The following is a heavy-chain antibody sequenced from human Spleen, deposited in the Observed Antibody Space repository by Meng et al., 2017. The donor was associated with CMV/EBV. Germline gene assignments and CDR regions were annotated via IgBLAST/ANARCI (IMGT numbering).Heavy chain of an antibody. CDR2: ISSSSSYI. CDR1: GFTFSSYS. V-gene: IGHV3-21*01. D-gene: IGHD3/OR15-3a*01. CDR3: ARDIDPGDFWTGYPPLGGMDV. J-gene: IGHJ6*02. Sequence: GESLKISCAASGFTFSSYSMKWVRQAPGKGLEWVSSISSSSSYIYYADSLKGRFTISRDNAKNSLYLQMNTLRAEDTAVYYCARDIDPGDFWTGYPPLGGMDVWGQGTAVTVSS.